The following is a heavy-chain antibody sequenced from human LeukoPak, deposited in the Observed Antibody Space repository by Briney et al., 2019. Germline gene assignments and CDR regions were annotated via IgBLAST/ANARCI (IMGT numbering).Heavy chain of an antibody. V-gene: IGHV4-39*07. D-gene: IGHD2-21*02. J-gene: IGHJ4*02. CDR2: IYYSGTT. CDR3: ARLGTAPFDY. Sequence: PSETLCLTCTVSGGSISSSSYYWGWIRQPPGKGLEWIGSIYYSGTTYYNPSLKSRVTISEDTSKNLFSLKLNSVTAADTALYYCARLGTAPFDYWGQGTLVTVSS. CDR1: GGSISSSSYY.